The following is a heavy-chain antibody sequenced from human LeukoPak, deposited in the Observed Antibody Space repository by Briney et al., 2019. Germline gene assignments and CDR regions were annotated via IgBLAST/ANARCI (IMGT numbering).Heavy chain of an antibody. Sequence: SVKVSYKASGGTFGSYAISWVRQAPGQGLEWMGGIIPIFGTANYAQKFQGRVTITTDESTSTAYMELSSLRSEDTAVYYCARSRFLEFGFDYWGQGTLVTVSS. CDR1: GGTFGSYA. D-gene: IGHD3-3*01. CDR2: IIPIFGTA. CDR3: ARSRFLEFGFDY. J-gene: IGHJ4*02. V-gene: IGHV1-69*05.